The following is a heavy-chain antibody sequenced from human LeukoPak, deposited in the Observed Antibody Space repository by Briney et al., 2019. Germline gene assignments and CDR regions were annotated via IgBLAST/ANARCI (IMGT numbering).Heavy chain of an antibody. D-gene: IGHD3-16*01. V-gene: IGHV3-23*01. CDR3: VRVAYTDEGFDH. CDR2: ISASGGST. Sequence: PGGSLRLSCAASGFTFSSSAMSWVRQVPGKGLEWVSGISASGGSTSYADSVRGRFTISRDNSKNTLYVQMNSLRDEDTAVYYCVRVAYTDEGFDHWGQGTLLTVSS. J-gene: IGHJ4*02. CDR1: GFTFSSSA.